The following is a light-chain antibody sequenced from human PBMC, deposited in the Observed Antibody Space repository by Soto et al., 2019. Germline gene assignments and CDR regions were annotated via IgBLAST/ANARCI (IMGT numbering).Light chain of an antibody. Sequence: IHMTHAPSTLSASLGDIVTITFRASQSISYWLAWYQQRPGKAPRLLIYKASSLQSGVPSRFSGSGSGTEFTLTISSLQPEDIATYYCQQYEIFPITFGQGTRLEIK. J-gene: IGKJ5*01. CDR1: QSISYW. CDR2: KAS. V-gene: IGKV1-5*03. CDR3: QQYEIFPIT.